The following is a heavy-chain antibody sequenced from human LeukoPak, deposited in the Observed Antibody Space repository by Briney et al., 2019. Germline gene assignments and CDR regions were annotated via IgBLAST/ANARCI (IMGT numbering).Heavy chain of an antibody. CDR2: VDAHGGSR. J-gene: IGHJ6*02. Sequence: GGSLRLSCAGSGFTFSNYCMYWVRQAPGKGLVWVSHVDAHGGSRTYADSVKGRFTISRDNDKKTMYLQMSSLRAEDTAVYYCVRGPSFYYYYYDMDVWGQGTTVTVSS. CDR1: GFTFSNYC. D-gene: IGHD6-6*01. V-gene: IGHV3-74*01. CDR3: VRGPSFYYYYYDMDV.